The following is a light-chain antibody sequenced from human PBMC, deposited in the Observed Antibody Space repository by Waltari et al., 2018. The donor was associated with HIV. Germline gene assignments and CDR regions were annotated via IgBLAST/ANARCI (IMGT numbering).Light chain of an antibody. V-gene: IGKV3-11*01. CDR2: DAS. CDR3: QHRKEWPPGAT. J-gene: IGKJ3*01. Sequence: EIVLTQSPATLSLSPGDRATLSCRASQSVSTSLAWYPKRPGQAPRLLIYDASNRATGIPARFSGSGSGTDFTLTISSLEPEDFAVYYCQHRKEWPPGATFGPGTKVDVK. CDR1: QSVSTS.